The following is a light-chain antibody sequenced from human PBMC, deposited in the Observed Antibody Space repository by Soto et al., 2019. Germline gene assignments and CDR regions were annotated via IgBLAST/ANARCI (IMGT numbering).Light chain of an antibody. CDR3: QQYNSYPWT. Sequence: DIQMTQSPSTLSASIGDRVTITCRASHFISSWLAWYQQKPGKAPKLLIYAASSLESGVPSRFSGSGSATEFTLTISSLQPEDFATYYCQQYNSYPWTFGQGTKVDIK. CDR1: HFISSW. CDR2: AAS. V-gene: IGKV1-5*01. J-gene: IGKJ1*01.